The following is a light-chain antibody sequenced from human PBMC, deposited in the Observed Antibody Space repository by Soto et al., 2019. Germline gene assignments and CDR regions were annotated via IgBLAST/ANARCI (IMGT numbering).Light chain of an antibody. CDR1: SSDIGGYNY. Sequence: QSALTQPASVSGSPGQSITISCTGTSSDIGGYNYISWYQQLPGKAPKFIIYDVRNRPSGVSNRISGSRSGNTASLTISGLQAEDEADYYCSSCTSSSTVIFGGGTKLTVL. CDR3: SSCTSSSTVI. J-gene: IGLJ2*01. V-gene: IGLV2-14*01. CDR2: DVR.